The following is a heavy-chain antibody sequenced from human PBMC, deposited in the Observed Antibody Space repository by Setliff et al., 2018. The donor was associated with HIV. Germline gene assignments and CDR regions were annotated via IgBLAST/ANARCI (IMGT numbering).Heavy chain of an antibody. V-gene: IGHV3-21*04. CDR3: AKEPSSCSAPRPSLCGYFDS. Sequence: GGSLRLSCAASGFTLSNTYMAWVRQAPGEGLEWVSSISYGSTYIYQSDSVRGRFTISRDDAKKSLYLQMNSLGAEDTAVYYCAKEPSSCSAPRPSLCGYFDSWGQGTQVTVS. CDR2: ISYGSTYI. CDR1: GFTLSNTY. D-gene: IGHD2-21*01. J-gene: IGHJ4*01.